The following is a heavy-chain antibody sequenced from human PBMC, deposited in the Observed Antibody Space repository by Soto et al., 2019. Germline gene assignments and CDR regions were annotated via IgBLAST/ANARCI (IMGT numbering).Heavy chain of an antibody. Sequence: TSDTLSLTCTVSGGSIRSYYWSWIRQPPGKGLEWIGYIYYSGSTNYNPSLKSRVTISVDTSKNQFSLKLSSVTAADTAVYYCAREAYSSSHSRWFDPWGQGTLVTVSS. CDR1: GGSIRSYY. V-gene: IGHV4-59*01. J-gene: IGHJ5*02. CDR3: AREAYSSSHSRWFDP. CDR2: IYYSGST. D-gene: IGHD6-19*01.